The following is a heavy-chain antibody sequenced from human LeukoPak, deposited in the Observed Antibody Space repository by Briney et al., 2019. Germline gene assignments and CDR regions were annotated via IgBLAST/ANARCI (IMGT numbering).Heavy chain of an antibody. V-gene: IGHV1-69*13. J-gene: IGHJ4*02. Sequence: SVKVSCKASGYTFTSYLIHWVRQAPGQGLEWMGGIIPIFATANYAQKFQGRVTITADESTSTAYMELSSLRSEDTAVYYCARGPITTRSHFDYWGQGTLVTVSS. CDR2: IIPIFATA. CDR3: ARGPITTRSHFDY. CDR1: GYTFTSYL. D-gene: IGHD3-22*01.